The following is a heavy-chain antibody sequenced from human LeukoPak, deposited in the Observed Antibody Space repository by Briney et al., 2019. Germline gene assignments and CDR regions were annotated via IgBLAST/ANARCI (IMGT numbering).Heavy chain of an antibody. D-gene: IGHD6-19*01. Sequence: GGSLRISCAASGFTLNDYGMSWVRPAPGKGLELVSCINWNGDTTSYADSVKGRFTISRDNARNFLYLQMNSLRAEDTALYYCARDFVAVSGTGNYWGQGTLVTVSS. V-gene: IGHV3-20*04. CDR1: GFTLNDYG. CDR3: ARDFVAVSGTGNY. J-gene: IGHJ4*02. CDR2: INWNGDTT.